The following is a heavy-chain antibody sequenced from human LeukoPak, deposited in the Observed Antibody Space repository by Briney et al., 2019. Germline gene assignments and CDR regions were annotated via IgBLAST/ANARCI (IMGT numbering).Heavy chain of an antibody. CDR3: AKDQGSKMTAAAGLYYYGMDV. J-gene: IGHJ6*02. CDR2: ISYDGSNK. D-gene: IGHD6-13*01. Sequence: PGGSLRLSCAASGFTFSSYGMHWARQAPGKGLEWVAVISYDGSNKYYADSVKGRFTISRDNSKNTLYLQMNSLRAEDTAVYYCAKDQGSKMTAAAGLYYYGMDVWGQGTTVTVSS. CDR1: GFTFSSYG. V-gene: IGHV3-30*18.